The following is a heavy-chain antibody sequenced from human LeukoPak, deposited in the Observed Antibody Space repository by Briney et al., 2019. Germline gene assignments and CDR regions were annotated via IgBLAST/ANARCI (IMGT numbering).Heavy chain of an antibody. J-gene: IGHJ6*04. V-gene: IGHV3-48*04. CDR1: GFTFSSYS. CDR2: ISSSSSTI. D-gene: IGHD3-10*02. CDR3: AELGITMIGGV. Sequence: GGSLRLSRAASGFTFSSYSMNWVRQAPGKGLEWVSYISSSSSTIYYADSVKGRFTISRDNAKNSLYLQMNSLRAEGTAVYYCAELGITMIGGVWGKGTTVTISS.